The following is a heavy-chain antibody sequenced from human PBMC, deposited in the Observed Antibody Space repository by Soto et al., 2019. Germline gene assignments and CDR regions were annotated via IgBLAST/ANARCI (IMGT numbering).Heavy chain of an antibody. CDR2: INPSGGST. D-gene: IGHD6-6*01. CDR1: GYTFTSYY. J-gene: IGHJ6*02. V-gene: IGHV1-46*01. CDR3: ARDDVAARYYYYYGMDV. Sequence: QVQLVQSGAEVKKPGASVKVSCKASGYTFTSYYMHCVRQATGQGLEWMGIINPSGGSTSYAQKFEGRVTMTRDTSKSTVYMELSSLRSEDTAVYYCARDDVAARYYYYYGMDVWGQGTTVTVSS.